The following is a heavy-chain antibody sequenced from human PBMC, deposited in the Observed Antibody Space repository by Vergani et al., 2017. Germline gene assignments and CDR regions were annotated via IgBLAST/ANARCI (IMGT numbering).Heavy chain of an antibody. D-gene: IGHD3-10*01. J-gene: IGHJ4*02. CDR2: IWYDGSNK. CDR1: GFTFSSYG. CDR3: ARGRVLLWFGDN. V-gene: IGHV3-33*01. Sequence: QVQLVESGGVVVQPGRSLRLSCAASGFTFSSYGMHWVRQAPGKGLEWVAVIWYDGSNKYYADSVKGRFTISRDNSKNTLYLQMNSLRAEDTAVYYCARGRVLLWFGDNWGQGTLVTVSS.